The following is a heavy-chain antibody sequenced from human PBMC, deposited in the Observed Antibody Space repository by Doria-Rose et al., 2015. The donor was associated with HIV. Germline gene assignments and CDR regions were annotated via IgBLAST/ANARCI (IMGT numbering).Heavy chain of an antibody. V-gene: IGHV4-4*07. J-gene: IGHJ4*02. CDR3: ARDRGDY. CDR1: GDPIHNFY. Sequence: SGDPIHNFYWTWVRQAAGKGLEWIGRIYSTGSTNYNPSLQSRVTTSIDTSRSQFSLSLRSVTAADTAFYFCARDRGDYWGQGALVTVTS. CDR2: IYSTGST.